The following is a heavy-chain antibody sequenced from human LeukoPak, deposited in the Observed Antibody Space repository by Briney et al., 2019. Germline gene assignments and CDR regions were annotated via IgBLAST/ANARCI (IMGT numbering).Heavy chain of an antibody. CDR3: ARDARVIVDY. D-gene: IGHD2/OR15-2a*01. Sequence: GGSLRLSCAASGFTFSRYWMSWVRQTPGKGLEWVANINLDGSDKYYVDSVKGRFTISRDNAKNSLYLQMNRLRAEGTAVYYCARDARVIVDYWGQGTLVTVSS. V-gene: IGHV3-7*01. CDR1: GFTFSRYW. CDR2: INLDGSDK. J-gene: IGHJ4*02.